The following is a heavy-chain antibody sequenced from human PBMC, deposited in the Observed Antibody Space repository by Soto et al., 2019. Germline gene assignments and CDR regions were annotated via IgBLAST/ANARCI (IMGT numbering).Heavy chain of an antibody. CDR3: TERDKYDNRFFDY. D-gene: IGHD3-22*01. V-gene: IGHV3-73*01. J-gene: IGHJ4*02. CDR1: GFTFSGSA. Sequence: EVQLVESGGGLVQPGGSLKLSCAASGFTFSGSAMHWVRQASGKGLEWVGRIRSKADNYATSYAASVKGRFTISRDDSKNTAYLQMDSLKTVDTAVYYWTERDKYDNRFFDYWSQGTLVTVS. CDR2: IRSKADNYAT.